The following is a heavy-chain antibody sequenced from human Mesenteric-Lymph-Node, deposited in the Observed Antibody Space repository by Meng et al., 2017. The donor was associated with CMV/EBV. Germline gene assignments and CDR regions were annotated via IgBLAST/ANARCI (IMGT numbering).Heavy chain of an antibody. V-gene: IGHV3-30*02. CDR2: IRYDGNNK. CDR3: ARDLDYGGNRAMGAIDI. J-gene: IGHJ3*02. Sequence: GGSLRLSCAASGFSFSDYGMHWVRQAPGKGLEWVALIRYDGNNKYYADSVKGRFTISRDNAKNSLYVQMNSLRAEDMAVYYCARDLDYGGNRAMGAIDIWGQGTLVTVSS. CDR1: GFSFSDYG. D-gene: IGHD4-23*01.